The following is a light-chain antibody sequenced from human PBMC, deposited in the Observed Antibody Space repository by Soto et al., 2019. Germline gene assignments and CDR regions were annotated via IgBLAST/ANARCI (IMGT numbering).Light chain of an antibody. Sequence: EIVLTQSSATLSLSPGERATLSCRASQSVSSYLAWYQQKPGQAPRLLIYDASNRATGIPARFSGSGSGTDFTLTISSLEPEDFAVYYCQQRSNWPLPITFGQGTRLEIK. CDR1: QSVSSY. J-gene: IGKJ5*01. V-gene: IGKV3-11*01. CDR3: QQRSNWPLPIT. CDR2: DAS.